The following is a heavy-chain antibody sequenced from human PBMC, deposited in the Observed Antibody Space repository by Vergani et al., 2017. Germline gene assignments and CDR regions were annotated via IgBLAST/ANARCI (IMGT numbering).Heavy chain of an antibody. Sequence: EVQLVESGGGFLKPGDHVRLSCAVSGLNFNDAWMTWVRQAPGKGLEWLGRVISKKDGGRADYSQHVKGTITISRDESKSTIYLDMNSLRIADTATYYCTTYNVGSSFSWGPGTRVTVSS. CDR1: GLNFNDAW. CDR2: VISKKDGGRA. V-gene: IGHV3-15*01. J-gene: IGHJ4*02. CDR3: TTYNVGSSFS. D-gene: IGHD5-24*01.